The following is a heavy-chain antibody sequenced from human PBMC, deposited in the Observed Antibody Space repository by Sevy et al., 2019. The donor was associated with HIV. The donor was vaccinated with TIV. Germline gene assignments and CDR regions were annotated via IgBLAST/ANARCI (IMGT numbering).Heavy chain of an antibody. J-gene: IGHJ6*03. CDR2: IYYSGST. CDR1: GGSISSYY. V-gene: IGHV4-59*01. D-gene: IGHD3-22*01. Sequence: SETLSLTCTVSGGSISSYYWSWIRQPPGKGLEWIGYIYYSGSTNYNPSLKSRVTISVDTSKNQFSLKLSSVTTADTAVYYCARSYYYDSSGYCPDYYYYMDVWGKGTTVTVSS. CDR3: ARSYYYDSSGYCPDYYYYMDV.